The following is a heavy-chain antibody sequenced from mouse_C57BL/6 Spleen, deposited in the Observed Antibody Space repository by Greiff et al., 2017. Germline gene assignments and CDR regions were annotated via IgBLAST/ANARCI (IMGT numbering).Heavy chain of an antibody. D-gene: IGHD2-4*01. V-gene: IGHV1-61*01. Sequence: VQLQQPGAELVRPGSSVKLSCKASGYTFTSYWMDWVKQRPGQGLEWIGNIYPSDSETHYNQKFKDKATLTVDKSSSTAYMQLSSLTSEDSAVYYCARGGAATYYDFHWYFDVWDTGTTVTVSS. CDR1: GYTFTSYW. J-gene: IGHJ1*03. CDR3: ARGGAATYYDFHWYFDV. CDR2: IYPSDSET.